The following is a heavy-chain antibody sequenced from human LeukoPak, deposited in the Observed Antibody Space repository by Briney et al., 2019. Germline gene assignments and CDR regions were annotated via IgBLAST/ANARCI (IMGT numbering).Heavy chain of an antibody. CDR1: GGSFSGYY. CDR3: ASVYYYDSSGYYVDY. V-gene: IGHV4-34*01. CDR2: INHSGST. D-gene: IGHD3-22*01. J-gene: IGHJ4*02. Sequence: SETLSLTCAVYGGSFSGYYWSWIRQPPGKGLEWIGEINHSGSTNYNPSLKSRVTISVDTSKNRFSLKLSSVTAADTAVYYCASVYYYDSSGYYVDYWGQGTLVTVSS.